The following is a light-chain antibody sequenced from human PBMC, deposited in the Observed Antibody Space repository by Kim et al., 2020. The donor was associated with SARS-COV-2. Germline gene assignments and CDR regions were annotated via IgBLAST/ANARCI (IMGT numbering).Light chain of an antibody. CDR1: QSVSDN. Sequence: SPGEKATLSSRASQSVSDNLAWYQQKPGQAPRILIYGASTRATGIPARFSGSGSGTQFTLTISSLQSEDFAVYFCQQYHYWPPLTFGGGTKVDIK. CDR2: GAS. V-gene: IGKV3-15*01. CDR3: QQYHYWPPLT. J-gene: IGKJ4*01.